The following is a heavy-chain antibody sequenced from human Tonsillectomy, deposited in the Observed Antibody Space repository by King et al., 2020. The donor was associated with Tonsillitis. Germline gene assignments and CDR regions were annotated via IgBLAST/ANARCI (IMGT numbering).Heavy chain of an antibody. CDR3: ATRGGGFSFDY. J-gene: IGHJ4*02. V-gene: IGHV3-23*04. CDR1: GFTFNSYA. CDR2: ISGSGGST. D-gene: IGHD2-15*01. Sequence: VQLVESGGGLVEPGGSLRLSCAASGFTFNSYAMSWVRQAPGKGLEWVSAISGSGGSTYYADSVEGRFTISRDNSKNTLYLQMNGLRAEDTAVYYCATRGGGFSFDYWGQGTLVTVSS.